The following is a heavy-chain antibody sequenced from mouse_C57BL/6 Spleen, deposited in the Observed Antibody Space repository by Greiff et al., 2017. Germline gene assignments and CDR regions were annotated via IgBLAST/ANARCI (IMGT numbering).Heavy chain of an antibody. V-gene: IGHV1-52*01. Sequence: QVQLQQPGAELVRPGSSVKLSCKASGYTFTSYWMHWVKQRPIQGLEWIGNIDPSDSETHYNQKFKDKATLTVDKSSSTAYMQLSSLTSEDSAVYYCARSHYYGSRGDYYFDFWGKGTTLTVAS. CDR3: ARSHYYGSRGDYYFDF. CDR2: IDPSDSET. CDR1: GYTFTSYW. J-gene: IGHJ2*01. D-gene: IGHD1-1*01.